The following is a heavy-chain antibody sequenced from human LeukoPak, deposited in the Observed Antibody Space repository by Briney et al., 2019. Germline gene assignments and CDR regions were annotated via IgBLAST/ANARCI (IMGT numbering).Heavy chain of an antibody. D-gene: IGHD2-15*01. V-gene: IGHV3-13*01. J-gene: IGHJ3*02. CDR2: IGTAGDT. Sequence: PGGSLRLSCAASGFTFSSYDMHWVRQATGKGLEWVSAIGTAGDTYYPGSVKGRFTISRENAKNSLYLQMNSLRAEDTAVYYCARDLLIGDAFDIWGQGTMVTVSS. CDR1: GFTFSSYD. CDR3: ARDLLIGDAFDI.